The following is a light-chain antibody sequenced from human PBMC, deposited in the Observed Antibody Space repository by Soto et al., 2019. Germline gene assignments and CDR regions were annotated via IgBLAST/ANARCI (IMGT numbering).Light chain of an antibody. CDR1: QSVSSN. CDR3: QQYSNWPPWT. CDR2: GAS. Sequence: EIVMTQSRATLSVSPGERATLSCRASQSVSSNLAWYQQKPGQAPRLLIYGASTRATGIPARFSGSGSGTEFTLTISSLQSEDFAVYYCQQYSNWPPWTFGQGTKVDIK. V-gene: IGKV3-15*01. J-gene: IGKJ1*01.